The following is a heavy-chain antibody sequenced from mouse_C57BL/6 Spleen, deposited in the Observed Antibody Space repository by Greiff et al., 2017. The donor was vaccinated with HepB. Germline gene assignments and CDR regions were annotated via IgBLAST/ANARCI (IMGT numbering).Heavy chain of an antibody. Sequence: EVQLQESGGGLVKPGGSLKLSCAASGFTFSDYGMHWVRQAPEKGLEWVAYISSGSSTIYYADTVKGRFTISRDNAKNTLFLQMTSLRSEDTAMYYCARRYAGAMDYWGQGTSVTVSS. D-gene: IGHD1-1*01. CDR3: ARRYAGAMDY. V-gene: IGHV5-17*01. CDR2: ISSGSSTI. CDR1: GFTFSDYG. J-gene: IGHJ4*01.